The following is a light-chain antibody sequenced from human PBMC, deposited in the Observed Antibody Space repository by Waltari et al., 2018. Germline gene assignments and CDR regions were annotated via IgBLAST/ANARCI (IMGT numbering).Light chain of an antibody. CDR1: SRDVGAYRY. J-gene: IGLJ2*01. V-gene: IGLV2-11*01. CDR3: CSYAGNSVI. Sequence: QSALTHPHPASGSPGQAVNISCAGTSRDVGAYRYVSWYQQYPGKVPKLLIYDVSKRPPGVPGRFSGSKSGDTASLTISGLQAEDEADYHCCSYAGNSVIFGGGTHLTVL. CDR2: DVS.